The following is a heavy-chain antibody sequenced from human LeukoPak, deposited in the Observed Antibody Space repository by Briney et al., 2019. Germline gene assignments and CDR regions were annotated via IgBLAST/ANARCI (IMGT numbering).Heavy chain of an antibody. V-gene: IGHV3-74*01. J-gene: IGHJ3*02. CDR3: ASVVGGYYPPVEGFDM. Sequence: GGSLRLSCAASGFTFSDCWMHWVRQAPGKGLVWVSRANSDGRSTSYADSVKGRFTISRDNAKNTLYLQMDSLRAEDSAVYFCASVVGGYYPPVEGFDMWGQGTMVTVSS. CDR1: GFTFSDCW. D-gene: IGHD3-3*01. CDR2: ANSDGRST.